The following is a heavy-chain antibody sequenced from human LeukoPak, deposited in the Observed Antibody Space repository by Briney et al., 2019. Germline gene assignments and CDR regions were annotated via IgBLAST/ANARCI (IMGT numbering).Heavy chain of an antibody. CDR1: GYTFTTYY. V-gene: IGHV1-46*01. Sequence: ASVKVSCKASGYTFTTYYIHWVRQAPGQGLEWMGIIDPSGGSTSYAQKFQGRVTMTRDMSTSTVYMELSSLRSEDTAVYYCARSIAADYWGQGTLVTVSS. CDR3: ARSIAADY. D-gene: IGHD6-6*01. CDR2: IDPSGGST. J-gene: IGHJ4*02.